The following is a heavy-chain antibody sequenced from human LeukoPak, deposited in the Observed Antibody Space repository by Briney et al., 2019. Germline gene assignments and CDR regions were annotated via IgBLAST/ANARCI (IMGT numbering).Heavy chain of an antibody. CDR2: ISSTGDST. CDR3: VKDRGSSGWFDS. J-gene: IGHJ5*02. D-gene: IGHD3-22*01. Sequence: GGSLRLSCSASGLTFSSYAMHWVRQTPGKGLENVSTISSTGDSTYYADSMKGRFTISRDNSKDTLFLQMSSLRAEDTAVYYCVKDRGSSGWFDSWGQGTLVTVSS. CDR1: GLTFSSYA. V-gene: IGHV3-64D*09.